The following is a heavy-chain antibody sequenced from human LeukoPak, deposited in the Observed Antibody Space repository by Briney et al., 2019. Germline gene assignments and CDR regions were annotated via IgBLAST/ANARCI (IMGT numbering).Heavy chain of an antibody. J-gene: IGHJ6*02. CDR3: ASPYGSGSYYLYYYYGMDV. V-gene: IGHV3-23*01. CDR1: GVTFSTYW. D-gene: IGHD3-10*01. Sequence: GGSLRLSCAPSGVTFSTYWMHWVRQAPGKGLEWVSAINGSGGSTYYADSVKGRFTISRDTSNNPLYLQMNRLRAEDTAVYYCASPYGSGSYYLYYYYGMDVWGQGTTVTVSS. CDR2: INGSGGST.